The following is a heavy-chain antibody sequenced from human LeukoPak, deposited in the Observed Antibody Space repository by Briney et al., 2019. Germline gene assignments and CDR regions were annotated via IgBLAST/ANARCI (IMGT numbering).Heavy chain of an antibody. CDR3: ARGTIHDFWSGYSYYFDY. V-gene: IGHV3-20*04. D-gene: IGHD3-3*01. J-gene: IGHJ4*02. CDR1: GFTFDDYG. CDR2: INWNGGST. Sequence: GGSLRLSCAASGFTFDDYGMSWVRQVPGKGLEWVSGINWNGGSTGHADSVKGRFTISRDNAKNSLYLQMNSLRAEDTALYYCARGTIHDFWSGYSYYFDYWGQGTLVTVSS.